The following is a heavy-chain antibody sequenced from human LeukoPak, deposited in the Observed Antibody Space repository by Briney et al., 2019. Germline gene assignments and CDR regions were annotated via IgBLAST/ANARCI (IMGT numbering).Heavy chain of an antibody. CDR2: IYHSGST. J-gene: IGHJ3*02. CDR3: ARGDSSSWYLGAFGI. V-gene: IGHV4-59*01. D-gene: IGHD6-13*01. Sequence: SETLSLTCTVSGGSISSYYWSWIRQPPGKGLEWIGYIYHSGSTNYNPSLKSRVTISVDTSKNQFSLKLSSVTAADTAVYYCARGDSSSWYLGAFGIWGQGTMVTVSS. CDR1: GGSISSYY.